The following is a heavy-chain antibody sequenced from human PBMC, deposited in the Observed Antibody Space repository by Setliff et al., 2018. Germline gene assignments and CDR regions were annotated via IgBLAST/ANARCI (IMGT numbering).Heavy chain of an antibody. D-gene: IGHD3-10*01. V-gene: IGHV4-39*02. CDR1: GGSIRSSTHY. J-gene: IGHJ5*02. CDR2: IYYSGLT. CDR3: AGYQGSGSNYKVVNWFDP. Sequence: SETLSLTCTVSGGSIRSSTHYWGWIRQPPGKGLEWIGTIYYSGLTYYTPSLRSRATISVDTSKNRFSLQLSSVTAADTVVYYCAGYQGSGSNYKVVNWFDPWGQGTLVTVSS.